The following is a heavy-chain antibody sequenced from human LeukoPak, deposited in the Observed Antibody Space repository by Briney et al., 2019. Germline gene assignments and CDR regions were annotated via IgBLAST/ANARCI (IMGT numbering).Heavy chain of an antibody. CDR3: ARDPSYVWGSYRYPD. CDR2: IYYSGST. Sequence: SETLSLTCTVSGGSISSGGYYWRWLRQHPGKGLEWIGYIYYSGSTYYNPSLKSRVTISVDTSKNQFSLKLSSVTAADTAVYYCARDPSYVWGSYRYPDWGQGTLVTVSS. CDR1: GGSISSGGYY. D-gene: IGHD3-16*02. V-gene: IGHV4-31*03. J-gene: IGHJ4*02.